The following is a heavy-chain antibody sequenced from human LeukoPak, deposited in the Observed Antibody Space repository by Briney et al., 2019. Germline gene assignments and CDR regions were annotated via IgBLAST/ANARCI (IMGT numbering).Heavy chain of an antibody. D-gene: IGHD6-13*01. J-gene: IGHJ6*02. V-gene: IGHV4-34*01. CDR2: INHSGST. CDR3: ASRIADNYYYYYGMDV. CDR1: GGSISSYY. Sequence: SETLSLTCTVSGGSISSYYWSWIRQPPGKGLEWIGEINHSGSTNYNPSLKSRVTISVDTSRNQFSLKLSSVTAADTAVYYCASRIADNYYYYYGMDVWGQGTTVTVSS.